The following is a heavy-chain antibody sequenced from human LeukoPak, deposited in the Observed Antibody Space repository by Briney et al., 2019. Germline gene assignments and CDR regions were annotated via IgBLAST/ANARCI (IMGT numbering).Heavy chain of an antibody. J-gene: IGHJ5*02. CDR3: ARQAVAVAGTFWFDP. CDR1: GGSISSYY. V-gene: IGHV4-59*08. CDR2: IYYSGST. Sequence: SETLSLTCTVSGGSISSYYWSWIRQPPGKGLEWIGYIYYSGSTNYNPSLKSRVTISVDTFKNQFSLKLSSVTAADTAVYYCARQAVAVAGTFWFDPWGQGTLVTVSS. D-gene: IGHD6-19*01.